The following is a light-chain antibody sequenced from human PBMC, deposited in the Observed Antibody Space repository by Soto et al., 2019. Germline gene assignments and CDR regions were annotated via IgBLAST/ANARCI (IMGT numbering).Light chain of an antibody. J-gene: IGLJ3*02. V-gene: IGLV2-11*01. Sequence: QSVLTQPLSVSGSPGQSVTISCTGTTTNVATYNYVSWYQHHPGKAPKLILYNVSERPSGVSDRFSGSKSCNAASLTISGLQADDEADYYCCSYEGSSNWLFGGGTKLTVL. CDR1: TTNVATYNY. CDR2: NVS. CDR3: CSYEGSSNWL.